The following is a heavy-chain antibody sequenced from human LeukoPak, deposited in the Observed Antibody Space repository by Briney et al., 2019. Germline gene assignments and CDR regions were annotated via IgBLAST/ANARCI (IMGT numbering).Heavy chain of an antibody. CDR1: GGSISSSSYY. D-gene: IGHD6-19*01. Sequence: SETLSLTCTVSGGSISSSSYYWGWIRQPPGKGLEWIGSIYYSGSTYYNPSLKSRVTISVDTSKNQFSLKVRSVTAADTAVYFCTRDGPYSSGWYGRFDAAFDIWGQGTMVAVSS. CDR3: TRDGPYSSGWYGRFDAAFDI. V-gene: IGHV4-39*07. J-gene: IGHJ3*02. CDR2: IYYSGST.